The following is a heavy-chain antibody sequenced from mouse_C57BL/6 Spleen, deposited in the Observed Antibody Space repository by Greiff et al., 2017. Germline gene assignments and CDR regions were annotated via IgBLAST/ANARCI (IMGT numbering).Heavy chain of an antibody. V-gene: IGHV1-54*01. J-gene: IGHJ2*01. Sequence: QVQLKQSGAELVRPGTSVKVSCKASGYAFTNYLIEWVKQRPGQGLEWIGVINPGSGGTNYNEKFKGKATLTADKSSSTAYMQLSSLTSEDSAVYFCARGASKLADYWGQGTTLTVSS. CDR2: INPGSGGT. CDR3: ARGASKLADY. CDR1: GYAFTNYL. D-gene: IGHD6-1*01.